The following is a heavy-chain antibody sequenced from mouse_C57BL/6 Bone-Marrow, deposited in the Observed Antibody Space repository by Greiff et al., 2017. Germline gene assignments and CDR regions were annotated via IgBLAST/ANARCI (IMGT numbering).Heavy chain of an antibody. CDR1: GYSITSGYY. V-gene: IGHV3-6*01. CDR3: ATLEDY. D-gene: IGHD2-10*02. Sequence: VQLQQSGPGLVKPSQSLSLTCSVTGYSITSGYYWNWIRQFPGNKLEWMGYISYDGSNNYNPSLKNQVSITRDTTKNQFFLQLNSVTTEDTATYYCATLEDYWGQGTSVTVSS. CDR2: ISYDGSN. J-gene: IGHJ4*01.